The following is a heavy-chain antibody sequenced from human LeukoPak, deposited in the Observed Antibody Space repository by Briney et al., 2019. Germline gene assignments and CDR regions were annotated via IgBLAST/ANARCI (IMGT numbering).Heavy chain of an antibody. V-gene: IGHV3-33*01. CDR1: GFTFSSYG. D-gene: IGHD2-15*01. CDR2: IWYDGSNK. J-gene: IGHJ4*02. CDR3: ARDSVVVVVAALDFDY. Sequence: GGSLRLSCAASGFTFSSYGMHWVRQAPGKGLEWVAVIWYDGSNKYYADSVKGRFTISRDNSKNTLYLQMNSLRAEDTAVYYCARDSVVVVVAALDFDYWGQGTLVTVSS.